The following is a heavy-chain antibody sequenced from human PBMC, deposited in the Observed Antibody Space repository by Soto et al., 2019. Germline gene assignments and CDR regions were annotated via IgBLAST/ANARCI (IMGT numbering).Heavy chain of an antibody. D-gene: IGHD1-26*01. Sequence: ASVKVSCKASGYTFTSYGISWVRQAPGQGLEWMGWIGAYNGKTNNAQKLQGRVTMTTDTSTSTAYMELRSLRSDDTAVYYCASDRVGATGDYWGQGTLVTVSS. V-gene: IGHV1-18*01. CDR3: ASDRVGATGDY. CDR1: GYTFTSYG. J-gene: IGHJ4*02. CDR2: IGAYNGKT.